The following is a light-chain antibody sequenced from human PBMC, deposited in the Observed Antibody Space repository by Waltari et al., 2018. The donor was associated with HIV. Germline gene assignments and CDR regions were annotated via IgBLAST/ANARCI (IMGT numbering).Light chain of an antibody. CDR1: SSVVGGYNS. V-gene: IGLV2-14*01. CDR3: SSYTSSSTSHV. J-gene: IGLJ1*01. CDR2: EVS. Sequence: QSALTQPASVSGSPGQSITISCTGTSSVVGGYNSVSWYQQHPGKAPQLMIYEVSNRPSGVSNRFSGSKSGNTASLTISGLQAEDEADYYCSSYTSSSTSHVFGTGTKVTVL.